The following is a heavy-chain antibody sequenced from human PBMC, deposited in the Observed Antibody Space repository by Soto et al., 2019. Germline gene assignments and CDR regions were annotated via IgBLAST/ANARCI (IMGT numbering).Heavy chain of an antibody. D-gene: IGHD3-3*01. CDR3: ARDFAYFDS. CDR2: VWHSGSA. V-gene: IGHV4-30-4*01. J-gene: IGHJ4*02. CDR1: GGSISSGDYY. Sequence: SETLSLTCSVSGGSISSGDYYWSWIRQTPGGGLEWLGYVWHSGSAYYNPSLAGRVSLSVDASKKQFSLRLRSVTAADTAVYFCARDFAYFDSWGQGTLVTVSS.